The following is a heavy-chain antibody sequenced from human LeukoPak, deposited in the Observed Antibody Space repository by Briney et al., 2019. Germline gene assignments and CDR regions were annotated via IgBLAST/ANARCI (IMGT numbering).Heavy chain of an antibody. V-gene: IGHV3-23*01. CDR1: GFTFSSYA. J-gene: IGHJ4*02. Sequence: PGGSLRLSCAASGFTFSSYAMSWVRQAPGKGLEWVSGISGSGSGTYYADSMKGRFTISRDNSKNTLYLQMNSLRAEDTAVYYCAKDHGVLRPWGQGTLVTVSS. CDR3: AKDHGVLRP. CDR2: ISGSGSGT. D-gene: IGHD3-3*01.